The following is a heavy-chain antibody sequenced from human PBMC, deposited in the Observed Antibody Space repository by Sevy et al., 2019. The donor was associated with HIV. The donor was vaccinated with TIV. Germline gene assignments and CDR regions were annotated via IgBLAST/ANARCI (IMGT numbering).Heavy chain of an antibody. V-gene: IGHV3-23*01. CDR2: FSFGCGRI. CDR1: GFTFSKYR. CDR3: AREGCTKPHDY. D-gene: IGHD2-8*01. Sequence: GGSLRISCEASGFTFSKYRMSWVRQAPGKGLEWVSTFSFGCGRINYADSVKGRFTISRDDSKNTLYLQMNSLRAEDTAVYYCAREGCTKPHDYWGQGTLVTVS. J-gene: IGHJ4*02.